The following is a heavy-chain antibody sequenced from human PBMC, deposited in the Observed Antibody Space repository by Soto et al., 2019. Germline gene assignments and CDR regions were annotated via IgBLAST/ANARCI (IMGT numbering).Heavy chain of an antibody. J-gene: IGHJ6*02. V-gene: IGHV3-23*01. Sequence: GVSLRLSCAASRSISTTTPLSWVRQAPGKGLEWVSTGSVFGNSTYYANSLKGRFIISSDNLKNILNLEKYGLELEHTAIYSCARDFAPTVTPHRMDGWDQVTTVAASS. CDR1: RSISTTTP. CDR3: ARDFAPTVTPHRMDG. D-gene: IGHD4-17*01. CDR2: GSVFGNST.